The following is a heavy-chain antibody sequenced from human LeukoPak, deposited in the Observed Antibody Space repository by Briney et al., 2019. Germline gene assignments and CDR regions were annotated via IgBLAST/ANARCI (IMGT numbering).Heavy chain of an antibody. CDR1: GFTFSSYS. Sequence: GGSLRLSCAASGFTFSSYSMNWVRQAPGKGLEWVSSISSSSSYIYYADSVKGRFTISRDNAKNSLYLQMNSLRAEDTAVYYCARVSFYGSGTYYLDYWGQGTLVTVSS. D-gene: IGHD3-10*01. CDR3: ARVSFYGSGTYYLDY. V-gene: IGHV3-21*01. J-gene: IGHJ4*02. CDR2: ISSSSSYI.